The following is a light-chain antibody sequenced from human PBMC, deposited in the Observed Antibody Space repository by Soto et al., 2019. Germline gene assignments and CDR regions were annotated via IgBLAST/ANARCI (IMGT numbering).Light chain of an antibody. CDR1: SGHSSYA. Sequence: QLVLTQSPSASASLGASVKLTCTLSSGHSSYAIAWHQQQPEKGPRYLMKLNSDGSHSKGDGIPDRFSGSSSGAERYLTISSLQSEDEADYYCQTCGTGIHAVFGGGTQLTVL. J-gene: IGLJ7*01. CDR2: LNSDGSH. CDR3: QTCGTGIHAV. V-gene: IGLV4-69*01.